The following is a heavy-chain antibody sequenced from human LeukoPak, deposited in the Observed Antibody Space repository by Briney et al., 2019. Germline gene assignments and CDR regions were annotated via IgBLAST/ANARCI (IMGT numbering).Heavy chain of an antibody. CDR3: ARGDGGWYYFDY. D-gene: IGHD6-19*01. Sequence: GGSLRLSCAASGFTFSSYAMSWVRQAPGKGLEWVSSISSSSSYIYYADSVKGRFTISRDNAKNSLYLQMNSLRAEDTAVYYCARGDGGWYYFDYWGQGTLVTVSS. J-gene: IGHJ4*02. V-gene: IGHV3-21*01. CDR2: ISSSSSYI. CDR1: GFTFSSYA.